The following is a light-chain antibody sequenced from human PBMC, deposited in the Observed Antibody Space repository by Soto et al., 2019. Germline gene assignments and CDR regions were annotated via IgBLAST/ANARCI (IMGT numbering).Light chain of an antibody. CDR1: QGIRND. Sequence: AIQMTQSPSSVSASVGDRVTITCRASQGIRNDLDWYQQKPGKAPKLLIYGASNLQSGVPSRFSGSGSGTDFTLTISSLQPEDFATYYCLQDYNYPWSFGQGTKVDIK. CDR3: LQDYNYPWS. CDR2: GAS. V-gene: IGKV1-6*01. J-gene: IGKJ1*01.